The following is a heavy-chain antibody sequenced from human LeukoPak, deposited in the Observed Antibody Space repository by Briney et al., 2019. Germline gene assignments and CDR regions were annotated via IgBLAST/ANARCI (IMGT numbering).Heavy chain of an antibody. V-gene: IGHV4-30-2*01. CDR1: GGSISSGGYY. J-gene: IGHJ3*02. D-gene: IGHD5-12*01. CDR3: ARRAIVATAYDAFDI. CDR2: IYHSGST. Sequence: SQTLSLTCTVSGGSISSGGYYWSWIRQPPGKGLEWIGYIYHSGSTYYNPSLKSRVTISVDTSKNQFSLKLSSVTAADTAVYYCARRAIVATAYDAFDIWGQGTMVTVSS.